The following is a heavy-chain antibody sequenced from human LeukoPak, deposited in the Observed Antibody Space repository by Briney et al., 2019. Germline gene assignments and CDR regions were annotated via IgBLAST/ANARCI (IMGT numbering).Heavy chain of an antibody. Sequence: GGSLRLSCAASGFTFSSYSMNWVRQAPGKGLEWVSSISSSSSYIYYADSVKGRFTISRDNAKNSLYLQMNSLRAEDTAVYYCARDPDIVVVPAAPIYGMDVWGQGTTVTVSS. CDR2: ISSSSSYI. D-gene: IGHD2-2*01. J-gene: IGHJ6*02. CDR1: GFTFSSYS. CDR3: ARDPDIVVVPAAPIYGMDV. V-gene: IGHV3-21*01.